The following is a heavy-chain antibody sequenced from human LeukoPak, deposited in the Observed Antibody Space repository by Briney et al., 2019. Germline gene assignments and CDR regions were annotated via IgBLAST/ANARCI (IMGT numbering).Heavy chain of an antibody. V-gene: IGHV3-21*04. D-gene: IGHD1-26*01. CDR2: ISSSSSYI. CDR1: GFTFSSYS. J-gene: IGHJ4*02. CDR3: AKYDSGTYSSPFDY. Sequence: KTGGSLRLSCAASGFTFSSYSMNWVRQAPGKGLEWVSSISSSSSYIYYADSVRGWFTISRDNSKNTLYLQMNSLRANDTAVYYCAKYDSGTYSSPFDYWGQGTLVIVSS.